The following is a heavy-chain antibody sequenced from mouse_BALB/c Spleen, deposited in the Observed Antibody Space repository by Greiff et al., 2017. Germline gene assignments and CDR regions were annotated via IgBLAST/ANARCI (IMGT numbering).Heavy chain of an antibody. V-gene: IGHV5-17*02. CDR3: AREEYSYFDY. Sequence: EVNVVESGGGLVQPGGSRKLSCAASGFTFSSFGMHWVRQAPEKGLEWVAYISSGSSTIYYADTVKGRFTISRDNPKNTLFLQMTSLRSEDTAMYYCAREEYSYFDYWGQGTTLTVSS. CDR1: GFTFSSFG. J-gene: IGHJ2*01. CDR2: ISSGSSTI. D-gene: IGHD5-1*01.